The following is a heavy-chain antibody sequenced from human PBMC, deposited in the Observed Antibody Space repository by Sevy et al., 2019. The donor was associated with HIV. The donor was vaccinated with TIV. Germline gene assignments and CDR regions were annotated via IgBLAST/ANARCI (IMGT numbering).Heavy chain of an antibody. D-gene: IGHD2-21*01. CDR1: GFTFTDYI. Sequence: GGSLRLSCAASGFTFTDYILHWDRQAPGKGLEWVAVIWYDGTQQYYADSVKGRFTISRDTNKDTQFLQMNRLRTEDTAVSFCVREQYYGTEKYYSAPFKYWGQGTLVTVSS. J-gene: IGHJ4*02. V-gene: IGHV3-33*01. CDR2: IWYDGTQQ. CDR3: VREQYYGTEKYYSAPFKY.